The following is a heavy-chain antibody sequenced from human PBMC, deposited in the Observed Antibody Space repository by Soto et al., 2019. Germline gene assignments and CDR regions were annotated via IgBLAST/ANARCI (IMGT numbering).Heavy chain of an antibody. CDR3: ARRYCSGGRCYSTPSRYYYLDV. J-gene: IGHJ6*03. CDR2: INHSGST. V-gene: IGHV4-34*01. CDR1: GGSFSGSY. Sequence: QVQLQQWGAGLLKPSETLSLTCAVSGGSFSGSYWSWIRQPPGKGLEWIGEINHSGSTNYNPSLKSRFTLLVDTSKNQFSLILTSVTAADTAMYYCARRYCSGGRCYSTPSRYYYLDVWGKGSTVTVSS. D-gene: IGHD2-15*01.